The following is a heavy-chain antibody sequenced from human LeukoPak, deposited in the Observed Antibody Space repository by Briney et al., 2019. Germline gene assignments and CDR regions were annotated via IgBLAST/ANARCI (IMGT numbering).Heavy chain of an antibody. V-gene: IGHV4-34*01. CDR3: KYYDSSGLSYGMDV. CDR2: INHSGST. Sequence: PSETLSLTCAVYGGSFSGYYWSWIRQPPGKGLEWIGEINHSGSTNYNPSLKSRVTISVDTSKNQFSLKLSSVTAADTAVYYCKYYDSSGLSYGMDVRGQGTTVTVSS. CDR1: GGSFSGYY. D-gene: IGHD3-22*01. J-gene: IGHJ6*02.